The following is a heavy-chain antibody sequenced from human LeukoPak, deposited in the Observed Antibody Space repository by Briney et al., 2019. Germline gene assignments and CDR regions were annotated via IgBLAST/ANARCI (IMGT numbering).Heavy chain of an antibody. Sequence: SETLSLTCTVSGGSISSSSYYWGWIRQPPGKGLEWIGSIYYSGSTYYNPSLKSRVTISVDTSKNQFSLKLSSVTAADTAVYYCAREGSTSCYYHWGQGTLVTVSS. J-gene: IGHJ5*02. CDR2: IYYSGST. D-gene: IGHD2-2*01. CDR1: GGSISSSSYY. CDR3: AREGSTSCYYH. V-gene: IGHV4-39*07.